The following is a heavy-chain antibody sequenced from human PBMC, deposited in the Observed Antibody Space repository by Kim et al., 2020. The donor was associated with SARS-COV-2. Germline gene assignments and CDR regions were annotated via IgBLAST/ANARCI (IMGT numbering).Heavy chain of an antibody. J-gene: IGHJ4*02. CDR3: ATDPPRPYYDDYGALDY. V-gene: IGHV1-24*01. CDR1: GYTLTELS. CDR2: FDPEDGET. Sequence: ASVKVSCKVSGYTLTELSVHWVRQAPGKGLEWMGGFDPEDGETIYAQKFQGRVTMTEDTSTDTAYMELSSLRSEDTAVYYCATDPPRPYYDDYGALDYWGQGTLVTVSS. D-gene: IGHD4-17*01.